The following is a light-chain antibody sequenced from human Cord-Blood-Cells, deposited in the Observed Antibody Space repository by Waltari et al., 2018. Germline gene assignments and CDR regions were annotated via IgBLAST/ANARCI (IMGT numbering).Light chain of an antibody. CDR2: WAS. J-gene: IGKJ1*01. V-gene: IGKV4-1*01. CDR1: QSVLYSSNNKNY. CDR3: QQYYSSPRT. Sequence: DIVMTQSPDSLAVSLGERATINCKSSQSVLYSSNNKNYLAWYPQKPGKPRKLPIDWASARDAGVPDRCSGSGSGTDFALTISSLQAEEVAVYYCQQYYSSPRTFGQGTKVESK.